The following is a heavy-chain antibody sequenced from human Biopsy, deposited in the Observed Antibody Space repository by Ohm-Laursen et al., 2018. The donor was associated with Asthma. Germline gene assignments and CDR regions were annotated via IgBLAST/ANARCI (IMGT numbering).Heavy chain of an antibody. Sequence: ATVKISCKASGYSFATNAIHWVRQAPGQRLEWMGWVNTGNGDTKYSQKFQGRVTITRDTSASTAYMELRSLRSEDTATYYCARTYYDFLTGQVKDVFGVWGQGTMVTVSS. J-gene: IGHJ3*01. CDR1: GYSFATNA. V-gene: IGHV1-3*04. D-gene: IGHD3-9*01. CDR3: ARTYYDFLTGQVKDVFGV. CDR2: VNTGNGDT.